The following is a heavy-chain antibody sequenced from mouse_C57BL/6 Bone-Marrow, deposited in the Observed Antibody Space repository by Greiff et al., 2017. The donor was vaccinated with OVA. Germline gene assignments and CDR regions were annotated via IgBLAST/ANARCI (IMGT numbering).Heavy chain of an antibody. D-gene: IGHD1-1*01. J-gene: IGHJ1*03. V-gene: IGHV5-9*01. Sequence: EVQRVESGGGLVKPGGSLKLSCAASGFTFSSYTMSWVRQTPEKRLEWVATISGGGGNTYYPDSVKGRFTISRDNAKNTLYLQMSSLRSEDTALYYCASYYGSSWDWYFDVWGTGTTVTVSS. CDR2: ISGGGGNT. CDR1: GFTFSSYT. CDR3: ASYYGSSWDWYFDV.